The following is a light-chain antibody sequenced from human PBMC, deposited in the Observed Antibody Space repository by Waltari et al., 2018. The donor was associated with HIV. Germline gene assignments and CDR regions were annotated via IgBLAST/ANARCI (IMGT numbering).Light chain of an antibody. CDR3: QQYGSAPLT. CDR2: GAS. CDR1: QTVSASY. V-gene: IGKV3-20*01. Sequence: EIVLTQSPGKMSLSPGERAPLSCRASQTVSASYLAWYQQKRGQPPRLLIYGASKRATGIPDRFSGSGSGTDFTLTITRLDPEDFAVYYCQQYGSAPLTFGGGTKVEIK. J-gene: IGKJ4*01.